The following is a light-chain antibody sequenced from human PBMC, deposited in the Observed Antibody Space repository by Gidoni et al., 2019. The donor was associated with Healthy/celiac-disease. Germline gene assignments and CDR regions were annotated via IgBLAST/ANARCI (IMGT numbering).Light chain of an antibody. J-gene: IGLJ2*01. Sequence: QSVLTQPHSVSGAPGQRVTISCTGSSSNIGAGYDVHWYQPLPGTAPKLLIYGNSNRPSGVPDRFSGSKSGTSASLAITGLQAEDEADYYCQSYDSSLSGSVFGGGTKLTVL. V-gene: IGLV1-40*01. CDR3: QSYDSSLSGSV. CDR1: SSNIGAGYD. CDR2: GNS.